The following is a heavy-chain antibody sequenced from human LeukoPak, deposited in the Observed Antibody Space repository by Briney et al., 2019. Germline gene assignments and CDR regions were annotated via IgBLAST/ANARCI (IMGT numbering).Heavy chain of an antibody. V-gene: IGHV1-2*06. Sequence: ASVKDSCKASGYTFTGYYIHWVRQAPGQGLEWMGRINPNSGGTKYAQKFQGRVTMTRDTSISSAYMELSRLRFDDTAVYFCAGGDGLGMGNYWGQGTLVTVSS. CDR1: GYTFTGYY. J-gene: IGHJ4*02. CDR2: INPNSGGT. CDR3: AGGDGLGMGNY. D-gene: IGHD7-27*01.